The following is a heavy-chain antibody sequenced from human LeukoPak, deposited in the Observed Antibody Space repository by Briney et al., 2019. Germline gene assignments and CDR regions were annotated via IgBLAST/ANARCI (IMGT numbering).Heavy chain of an antibody. CDR3: AKGCSTSCYYNWFDP. D-gene: IGHD2-2*01. J-gene: IGHJ5*02. CDR2: ISGSGGST. V-gene: IGHV3-23*01. CDR1: GFTFSRYA. Sequence: GSLRLSCAASGFTFSRYAMTWVRQAPGKGLEWVSAISGSGGSTYYADAVKGRFTISRDNSKNTLYLQMNSPRAEDTAVYYCAKGCSTSCYYNWFDPWGQGTLVTVSS.